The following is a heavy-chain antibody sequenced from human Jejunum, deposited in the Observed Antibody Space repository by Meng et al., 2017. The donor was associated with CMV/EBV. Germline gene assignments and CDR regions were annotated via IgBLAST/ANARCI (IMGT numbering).Heavy chain of an antibody. CDR3: AKDSPILTV. D-gene: IGHD3-9*01. CDR1: GFTLTSYG. J-gene: IGHJ4*02. Sequence: EVRLLESGGGLVQPGGSLRLSCTASGFTLTSYGMSWVRQAPGKGLEWVSAISHGGDGTYYADSVKGRFTIFRDTSTNTLYLQMNSLRAEDTAVYYCAKDSPILTVWGQGTLVTVSS. V-gene: IGHV3-23*01. CDR2: ISHGGDGT.